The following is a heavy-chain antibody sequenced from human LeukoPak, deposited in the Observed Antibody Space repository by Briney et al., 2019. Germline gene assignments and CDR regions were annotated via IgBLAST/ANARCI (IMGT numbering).Heavy chain of an antibody. CDR2: ISWNSGLI. V-gene: IGHV3-9*01. Sequence: GGSLRLSCATSGFTFDDYAMHWVRQAPGKGLEWVSGISWNSGLIGYADSVKGRFTISRDNAKNSLYLQINSLRAEDTAVYYSARSSYSSSSSVWGRGTMVTVSS. CDR3: ARSSYSSSSSV. CDR1: GFTFDDYA. J-gene: IGHJ3*01. D-gene: IGHD6-6*01.